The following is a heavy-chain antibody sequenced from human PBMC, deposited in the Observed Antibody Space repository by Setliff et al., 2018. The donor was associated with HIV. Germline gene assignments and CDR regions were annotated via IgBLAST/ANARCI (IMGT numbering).Heavy chain of an antibody. CDR1: GGSISSYY. CDR2: IYSSGST. J-gene: IGHJ3*02. Sequence: SETLSLTCTVSGGSISSYYWNWIRQPPGKGLEWIGYIYSSGSTNYNPSLKSRVTISLDTSRNQFSLKLGSVTAADTAMYYCAREHCSGGSCNGFDIWGQGTMVTVSS. CDR3: AREHCSGGSCNGFDI. V-gene: IGHV4-4*09. D-gene: IGHD2-15*01.